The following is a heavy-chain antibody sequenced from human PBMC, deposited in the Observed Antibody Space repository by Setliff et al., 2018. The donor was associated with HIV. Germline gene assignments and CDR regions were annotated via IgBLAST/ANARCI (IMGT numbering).Heavy chain of an antibody. Sequence: SETLSLTCAVSGYAITSGFYWGWIRQPPGKGLEWIGSIYHSGTTNYNSSLKSRVTISVDTSKNQFSLKVTSVTAADTAVYYCTRDLWGDDYYYNNMDVWGKGTTVTAP. CDR1: GYAITSGFY. CDR2: IYHSGTT. CDR3: TRDLWGDDYYYNNMDV. D-gene: IGHD2-21*02. V-gene: IGHV4-38-2*02. J-gene: IGHJ6*03.